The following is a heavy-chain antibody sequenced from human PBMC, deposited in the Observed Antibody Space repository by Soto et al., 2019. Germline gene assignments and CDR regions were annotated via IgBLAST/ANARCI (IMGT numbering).Heavy chain of an antibody. CDR1: GFTFSSYG. CDR2: ISHDGSNK. J-gene: IGHJ4*01. V-gene: IGHV3-30*03. D-gene: IGHD6-19*01. CDR3: RVGGWNTDY. Sequence: QVQLVESGGGVVQPGRSLRLSCAASGFTFSSYGMHWVRQAPGKGLEWVAVISHDGSNKYYADSVKGRFTISRDNSKNTLYLQMNRLRDEDTAVYYGRVGGWNTDYCGQGTLVTVSS.